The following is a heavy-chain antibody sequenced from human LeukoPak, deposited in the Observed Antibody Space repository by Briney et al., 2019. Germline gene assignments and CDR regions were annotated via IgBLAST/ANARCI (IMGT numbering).Heavy chain of an antibody. CDR1: GDSINSYY. Sequence: PSGTLSLTCTVSGDSINSYYWTWIRQAPGKGLEWIGYIYYTGSTNYSPSLKSRVSISIDPSKNQFSLKLTSVTAADTAVYYCARDPTYWGQGILVTVSS. J-gene: IGHJ4*02. CDR2: IYYTGST. V-gene: IGHV4-59*01. CDR3: ARDPTY.